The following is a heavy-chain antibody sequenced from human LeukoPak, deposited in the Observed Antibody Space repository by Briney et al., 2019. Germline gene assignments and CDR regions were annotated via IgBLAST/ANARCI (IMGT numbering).Heavy chain of an antibody. CDR2: INPNSGDT. V-gene: IGHV1-2*02. J-gene: IGHJ5*02. CDR3: ARDLSSRLLWFGGPEFDP. D-gene: IGHD3-10*01. CDR1: GYTFTGYY. Sequence: ASVKVSCKASGYTFTGYYMHWVRQAPGQGLEWMGWINPNSGDTNYAQKLQGRVTMTTDTSTSTAYMELRSLRSDDTAVYYCARDLSSRLLWFGGPEFDPWGQGTLVTVSS.